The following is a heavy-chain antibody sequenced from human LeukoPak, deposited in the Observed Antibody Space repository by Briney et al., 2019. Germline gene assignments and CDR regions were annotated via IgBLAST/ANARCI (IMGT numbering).Heavy chain of an antibody. V-gene: IGHV1-46*02. CDR2: INPRDGST. CDR3: ARGADQEFDF. CDR1: GHTLNNHF. Sequence: ASVTVSCKSSGHTLNNHFIHWVRQPPGPGLEWMGMINPRDGSTRTLQRFQGRVTMTRDTSTSTLYMGLSSLRSDDTATYFCARGADQEFDFWGQGALVTVSS. J-gene: IGHJ4*02.